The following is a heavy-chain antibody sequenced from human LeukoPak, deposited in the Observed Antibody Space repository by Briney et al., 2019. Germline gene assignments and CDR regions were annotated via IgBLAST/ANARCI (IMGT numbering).Heavy chain of an antibody. Sequence: GGSLRLSCAASGFTFSSYWMSWVRQAPGKGLEWVADTKQDGSEKYYVDSVKGRFTISRDNAKNSLYLQMNSLRAEDTAVYYCARTDYDFWSGYYTEYYFDYWGQGTLVTVSS. CDR2: TKQDGSEK. J-gene: IGHJ4*02. CDR3: ARTDYDFWSGYYTEYYFDY. V-gene: IGHV3-7*01. D-gene: IGHD3-3*01. CDR1: GFTFSSYW.